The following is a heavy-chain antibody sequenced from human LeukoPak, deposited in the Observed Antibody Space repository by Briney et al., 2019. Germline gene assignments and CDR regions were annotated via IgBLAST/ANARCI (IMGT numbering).Heavy chain of an antibody. CDR2: ISDIGSI. CDR1: GGSISAYY. J-gene: IGHJ4*02. D-gene: IGHD2/OR15-2a*01. CDR3: AGHHPRNTVDF. Sequence: SETLSLTCTISGGSISAYYWSWIRQPPGKGLEWIAYISDIGSINYNPSLKSRVTISLDTSKNQFSLKLSSVTAADTAVYYCAGHHPRNTVDFWGQGTLVTVSS. V-gene: IGHV4-59*08.